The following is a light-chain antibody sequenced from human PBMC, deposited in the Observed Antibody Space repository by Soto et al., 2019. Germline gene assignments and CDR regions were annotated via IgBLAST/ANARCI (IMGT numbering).Light chain of an antibody. J-gene: IGKJ1*01. CDR3: QQSYSTPPWT. CDR1: QDIRSA. V-gene: IGKV1-6*01. CDR2: AAS. Sequence: IQLTQSPSSLSASVGDRVTITCRASQDIRSALGWYQQKPGKVPKLLIYAASTLQSGVPSRFSGSRSGTDFTLTISSLQPEDFATYYCQQSYSTPPWTFGQGTKVDIK.